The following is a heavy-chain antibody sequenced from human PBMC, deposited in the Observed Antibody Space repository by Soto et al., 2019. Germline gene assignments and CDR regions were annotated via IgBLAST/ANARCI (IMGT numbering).Heavy chain of an antibody. V-gene: IGHV1-69*13. D-gene: IGHD3-22*01. CDR3: ARQFDYDTSGYYYAY. Sequence: SVKVSCKASGGTFNKYAIDWLRQAPGQGLEWMGGITPLFGTPNYAQRFQGRVTISADEVTSTAYMELRSLRSDDTGVYYCARQFDYDTSGYYYAYWGQGTLVTVSS. CDR1: GGTFNKYA. J-gene: IGHJ4*02. CDR2: ITPLFGTP.